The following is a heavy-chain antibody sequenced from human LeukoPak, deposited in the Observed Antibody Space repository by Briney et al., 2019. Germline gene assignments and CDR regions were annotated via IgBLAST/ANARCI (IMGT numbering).Heavy chain of an antibody. CDR1: GFTFSTDA. CDR3: ARDSSGWSKNY. J-gene: IGHJ4*02. CDR2: ISGSGGST. Sequence: GGSLRLSCAASGFTFSTDAMTWVRQAPGKGLQWVSAISGSGGSTYYGDSVKGRFTISRDNSKNMMYLQMNSLRVEDTAVYYCARDSSGWSKNYWGQGTLVIVSS. D-gene: IGHD6-19*01. V-gene: IGHV3-23*01.